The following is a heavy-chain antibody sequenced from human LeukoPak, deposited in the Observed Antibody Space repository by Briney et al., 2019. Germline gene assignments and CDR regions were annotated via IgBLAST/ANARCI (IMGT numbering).Heavy chain of an antibody. J-gene: IGHJ4*02. CDR3: ASDNSSSSVY. D-gene: IGHD6-13*01. CDR2: IYYSGST. V-gene: IGHV4-39*01. Sequence: PTETLSLTCTVSGGSISSSSYYWGWIRQPPGKGLEWIGSIYYSGSTYYNPSLKSRVTISVDTSKNQFSLKLISVTAADTAVYYCASDNSSSSVYWGQGTLVTVSS. CDR1: GGSISSSSYY.